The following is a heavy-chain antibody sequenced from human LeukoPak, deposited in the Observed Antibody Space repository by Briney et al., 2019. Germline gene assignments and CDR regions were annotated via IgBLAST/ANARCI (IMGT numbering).Heavy chain of an antibody. CDR2: ITGSGGST. CDR1: GFTFSSYS. D-gene: IGHD2-2*01. V-gene: IGHV3-23*01. J-gene: IGHJ4*02. CDR3: ARDVGYCSSSSCYGSAFDY. Sequence: GGSLRLSCAASGFTFSSYSMNWVRQAPGKGLEWVSAITGSGGSTYYADSVKGRFTISRDNSKNTLYLQMNSLRAEDTAVYYCARDVGYCSSSSCYGSAFDYWGQGTLVTVSS.